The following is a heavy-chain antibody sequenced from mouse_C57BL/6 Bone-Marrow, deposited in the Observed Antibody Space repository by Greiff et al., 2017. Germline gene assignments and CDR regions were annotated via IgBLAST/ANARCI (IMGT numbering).Heavy chain of an antibody. CDR1: GYTFTDYY. Sequence: VQLQQSGPVLVKPGASVKMSCKASGYTFTDYYMNWVKQSHGKSLEWIGVINPYNGGTSYNQKFKGKATLTVDKSSSTAYMELNSLTSEDSAVXYYARWLLRSAYWGQGTMLTVSA. V-gene: IGHV1-19*01. CDR2: INPYNGGT. J-gene: IGHJ3*01. D-gene: IGHD2-3*01. CDR3: ARWLLRSAY.